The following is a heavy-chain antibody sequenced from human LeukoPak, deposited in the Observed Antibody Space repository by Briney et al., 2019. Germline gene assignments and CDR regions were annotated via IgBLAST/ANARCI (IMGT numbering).Heavy chain of an antibody. J-gene: IGHJ4*02. CDR2: ISDSGSRI. D-gene: IGHD6-13*01. V-gene: IGHV3-23*01. Sequence: GGSLRLSCAASGFTFSSYAMRWVRQAPGKGVEWVSDISDSGSRIYYADSVKGRFTISRDNYKNTLYLQMNSLRAEDTAVYYCAKEGRSSWYFHEVDYWGQGTLVTVSS. CDR1: GFTFSSYA. CDR3: AKEGRSSWYFHEVDY.